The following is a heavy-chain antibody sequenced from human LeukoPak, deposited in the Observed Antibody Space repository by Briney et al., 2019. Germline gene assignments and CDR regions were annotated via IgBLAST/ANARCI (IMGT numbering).Heavy chain of an antibody. D-gene: IGHD3-16*01. J-gene: IGHJ4*02. CDR3: VRDFNWAFDY. V-gene: IGHV6-1*01. Sequence: SQTLSLTCAISGDRVSSKSVSWSWMRQSPSRGLEYLGRTRYRSTWNTFYSLSVEGRIPLNADTSRNEVSLRLSSVTPEDTALYYCVRDFNWAFDYWGQGTLVTVSS. CDR2: TRYRSTWNT. CDR1: GDRVSSKSVS.